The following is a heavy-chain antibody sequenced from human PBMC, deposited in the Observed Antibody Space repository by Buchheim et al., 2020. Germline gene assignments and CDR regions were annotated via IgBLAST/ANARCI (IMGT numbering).Heavy chain of an antibody. D-gene: IGHD1-1*01. CDR3: ARDHGWERQDYYYYGMDV. Sequence: QVQLQESGPGLVKPSQTLSLTCTVSGGSISSGDYYWSWIRQPPGKGLEWIGYIYYSGSTYYNPSLKSRVTISVDTSKHQFSLKLSSVTAADTAVYYCARDHGWERQDYYYYGMDVWGQGTT. CDR2: IYYSGST. V-gene: IGHV4-30-4*01. J-gene: IGHJ6*02. CDR1: GGSISSGDYY.